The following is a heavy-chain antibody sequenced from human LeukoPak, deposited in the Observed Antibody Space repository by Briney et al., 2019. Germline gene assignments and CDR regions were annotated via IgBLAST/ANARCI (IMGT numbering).Heavy chain of an antibody. D-gene: IGHD6-6*01. CDR1: GFTFSSYA. CDR2: ISGSGGST. CDR3: ARDSSSRYYYGMDV. V-gene: IGHV3-23*01. J-gene: IGHJ6*02. Sequence: GGSLRLSRAASGFTFSSYAMSWVRQAPGKGLEWVSAISGSGGSTYYADSVKGRFTISRDNSKNTLYLQMNSLRAEDTAVYYCARDSSSRYYYGMDVWGQGTTVTVSS.